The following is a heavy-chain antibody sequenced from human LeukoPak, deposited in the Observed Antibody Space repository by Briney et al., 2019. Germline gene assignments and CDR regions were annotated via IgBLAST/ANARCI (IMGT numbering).Heavy chain of an antibody. D-gene: IGHD6-13*01. CDR3: ARDSSSWYRGPVNYDMDV. Sequence: SETLSLTCTVSGGSISSSSYYWGWIRQPPGKGLEWIGSIYYSGSTYYNPSLKSRVTISVDTSKNQFSLKLSSVTAADTAVYYCARDSSSWYRGPVNYDMDVWGQGTTVTVSS. V-gene: IGHV4-39*07. CDR2: IYYSGST. J-gene: IGHJ6*02. CDR1: GGSISSSSYY.